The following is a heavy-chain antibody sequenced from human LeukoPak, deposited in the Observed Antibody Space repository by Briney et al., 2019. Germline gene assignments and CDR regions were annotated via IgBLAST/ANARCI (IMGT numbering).Heavy chain of an antibody. D-gene: IGHD6-19*01. Sequence: PGGSLRLSCAASGFTFSSYWMHWVRQAPGKGLVWVSRINSDGSSTSYADSVKGRFTISRDNSKNTLYLQMNSLRAEDTAVYYCAKDKGSRSGWYGKYYFDYWGQGTLVTVSP. CDR2: INSDGSST. J-gene: IGHJ4*02. CDR1: GFTFSSYW. V-gene: IGHV3-74*01. CDR3: AKDKGSRSGWYGKYYFDY.